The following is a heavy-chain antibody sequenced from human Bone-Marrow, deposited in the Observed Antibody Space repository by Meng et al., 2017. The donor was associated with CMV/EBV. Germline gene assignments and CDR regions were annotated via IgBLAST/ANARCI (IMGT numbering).Heavy chain of an antibody. J-gene: IGHJ4*02. V-gene: IGHV3-53*01. D-gene: IGHD3-22*01. CDR2: IYDDGET. CDR3: ALDSSYYDSSRPRFDH. Sequence: GESLKISCAASGFIVSSKCMTWVRQAPGRGLEWVSTIYDDGETYYADSVKGRFTISRDNSKNTLYLQMNSLRAEDTAAYYCALDSSYYDSSRPRFDHWGQGTRVTGSS. CDR1: GFIVSSKC.